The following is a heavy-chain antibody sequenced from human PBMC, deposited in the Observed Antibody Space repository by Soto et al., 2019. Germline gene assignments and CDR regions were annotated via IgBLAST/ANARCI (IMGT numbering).Heavy chain of an antibody. J-gene: IGHJ6*02. CDR2: SKSKTDGGTT. CDR3: TTVTTVTTSLLYV. D-gene: IGHD4-17*01. CDR1: GFTFSNAW. V-gene: IGHV3-15*07. Sequence: EVQLVESGGGLVKPGGSLRLSCAASGFTFSNAWMNWVSQAPGKGLEWVGRSKSKTDGGTTDYAAPVKGRFTISRDDSKNTLYLQMNSLKTEDTAVYYCTTVTTVTTSLLYVWGQGTTVTVSS.